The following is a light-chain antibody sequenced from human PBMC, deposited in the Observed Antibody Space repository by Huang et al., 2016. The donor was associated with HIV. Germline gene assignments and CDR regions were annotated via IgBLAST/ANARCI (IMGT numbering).Light chain of an antibody. CDR1: QSITSN. CDR2: AAS. J-gene: IGKJ1*01. Sequence: EIVMTQSPATLSVSPGERATLPCRASQSITSNLAWYQQKPGQAPRPLIYAASTRATGIPGRFSGSGSGTEFTLSISSLQSEDFAVYYCQQYNNWPPWTFGQGTKVEIK. CDR3: QQYNNWPPWT. V-gene: IGKV3-15*01.